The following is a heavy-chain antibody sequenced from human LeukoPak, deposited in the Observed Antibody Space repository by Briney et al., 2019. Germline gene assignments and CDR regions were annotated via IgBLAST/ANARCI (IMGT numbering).Heavy chain of an antibody. V-gene: IGHV3-74*01. J-gene: IGHJ4*02. CDR3: ARVSSGWYNPLFDY. CDR2: INSDGSST. CDR1: GFTFSSYW. Sequence: GGSRRLSCAASGFTFSSYWMHWVRQAPGKGLVWVSRINSDGSSTSCADSVKGRFTISRDNAKNTLYLQMNSLRAEDTAVYYCARVSSGWYNPLFDYWGQGTLVTVSS. D-gene: IGHD6-19*01.